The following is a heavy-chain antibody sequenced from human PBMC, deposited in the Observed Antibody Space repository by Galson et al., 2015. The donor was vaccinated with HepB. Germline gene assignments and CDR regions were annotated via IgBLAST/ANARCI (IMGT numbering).Heavy chain of an antibody. D-gene: IGHD3-22*01. Sequence: SLRLSCAASEFTFSSSWMTWVRQAPGKGLEWVANIKEDESEKNYVDSVKGRFTISRDNAKNSLYLQMNSLRAEDTAVYYCARDGNYYDSSDYYYDAFDIWGQGTMVTVSS. CDR2: IKEDESEK. J-gene: IGHJ3*02. CDR3: ARDGNYYDSSDYYYDAFDI. CDR1: EFTFSSSW. V-gene: IGHV3-7*01.